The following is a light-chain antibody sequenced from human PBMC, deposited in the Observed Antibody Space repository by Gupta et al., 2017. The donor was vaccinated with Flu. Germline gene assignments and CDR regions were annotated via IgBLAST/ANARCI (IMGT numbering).Light chain of an antibody. Sequence: QSALTQPPSVSGSPGQSLTISCAGTSSDVGGYNYVSWYQQHPGKAPKLMIYEVKNRPSGVSNRFSGSKSGNTASLTISGLQAEDEADYYCSSYTYSNTQVFGTGTKVTVL. V-gene: IGLV2-14*01. CDR1: SSDVGGYNY. J-gene: IGLJ1*01. CDR2: EVK. CDR3: SSYTYSNTQV.